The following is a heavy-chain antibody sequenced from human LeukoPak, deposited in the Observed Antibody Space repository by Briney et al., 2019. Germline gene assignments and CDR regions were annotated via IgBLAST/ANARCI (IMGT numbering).Heavy chain of an antibody. J-gene: IGHJ3*02. CDR1: GAFISSGIFY. V-gene: IGHV4-30-2*01. Sequence: SETLSLTCTVSGAFISSGIFYWSWIRQPPEKGLEWIGSIYHSGSTNYNPSLKSRVTISLDRSNNQFSLKLNSVTAADMAVYYCARANYYNISGGAFDIWGQGTMVTVSS. CDR2: IYHSGST. CDR3: ARANYYNISGGAFDI. D-gene: IGHD3-22*01.